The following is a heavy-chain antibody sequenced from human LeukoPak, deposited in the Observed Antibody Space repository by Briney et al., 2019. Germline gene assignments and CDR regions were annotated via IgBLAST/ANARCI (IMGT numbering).Heavy chain of an antibody. J-gene: IGHJ4*02. D-gene: IGHD5-12*01. V-gene: IGHV3-53*01. CDR3: ASASKEATIRAFDY. CDR2: IYSGGST. Sequence: PGGSLRLSCAASEFTVSSNCMSWVRQAPGKGLEWVSFIYSGGSTYSADSVKGRFTISRDNSRNTLYLQMNSLRAEDTAVYYCASASKEATIRAFDYWGQGTLVTVSA. CDR1: EFTVSSNC.